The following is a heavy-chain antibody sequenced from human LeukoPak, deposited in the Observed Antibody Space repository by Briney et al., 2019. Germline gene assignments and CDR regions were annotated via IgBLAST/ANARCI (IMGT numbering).Heavy chain of an antibody. CDR3: ARVGDYYDSSGYYYVGPFDI. Sequence: SETLSLTCTVSGGSISSYYWSWIRQPPGKGLEWIGYIYYSGSTNYNPSLKSRVTISVDTSKNQFSLKLSSVTAADTAVYYCARVGDYYDSSGYYYVGPFDIWGQGTMVTVSS. CDR1: GGSISSYY. J-gene: IGHJ3*02. V-gene: IGHV4-59*01. CDR2: IYYSGST. D-gene: IGHD3-22*01.